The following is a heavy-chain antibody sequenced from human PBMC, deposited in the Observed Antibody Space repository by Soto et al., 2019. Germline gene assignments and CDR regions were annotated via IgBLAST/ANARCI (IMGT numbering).Heavy chain of an antibody. V-gene: IGHV2-5*02. D-gene: IGHD5-12*01. CDR2: IYWDDDK. CDR1: GFSLSTSVVG. J-gene: IGHJ4*02. CDR3: AHVYGGSDNFDY. Sequence: QITLKESGPTLVKPTQTLTLTCTFSGFSLSTSVVGVGWIRQPPGKSLEWLALIYWDDDKRYSPSLKSRLTITKDTSKNQVVLTMTNMDPVDTATYYCAHVYGGSDNFDYWGQGTLVTVSS.